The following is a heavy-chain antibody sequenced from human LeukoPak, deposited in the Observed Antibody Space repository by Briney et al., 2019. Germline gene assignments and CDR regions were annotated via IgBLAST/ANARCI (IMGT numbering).Heavy chain of an antibody. J-gene: IGHJ3*02. CDR1: GYTFTTYY. CDR2: INPSGGRP. Sequence: ASVRVSCKASGYTFTTYYMHWGRQAPGQGVEGMGGINPSGGRPTYVQKFQARVSMTRNTSTSTVYIELSSLRSEDTAVYYCARAGLMVTPTYTFDIWGQGTMVTVSS. D-gene: IGHD4-23*01. CDR3: ARAGLMVTPTYTFDI. V-gene: IGHV1-46*01.